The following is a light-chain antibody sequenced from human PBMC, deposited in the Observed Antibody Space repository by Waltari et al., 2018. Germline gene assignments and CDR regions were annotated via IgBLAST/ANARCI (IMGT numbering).Light chain of an antibody. CDR2: AAS. CDR3: QQSYSIPGT. Sequence: DIQMTQSPSSLSASVGDRVTITCRSSQSIGTSLNWYQQKPGKAPKLLIYAASTLQGGVPSRFSASGSGTDFALTISSLQPEDFATYYCQQSYSIPGTFGRGTKVEI. CDR1: QSIGTS. V-gene: IGKV1-39*01. J-gene: IGKJ1*01.